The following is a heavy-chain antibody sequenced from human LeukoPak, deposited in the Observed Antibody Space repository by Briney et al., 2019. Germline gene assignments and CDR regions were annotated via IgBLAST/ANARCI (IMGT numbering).Heavy chain of an antibody. Sequence: PGGSLRLSCAASGFTFSSYAMHWVRQAPGKGLEWVAVISYDGSNKYYADSVKGRFTISRDNSKNTLYLQMNSLRAEDTAVYYCARGSQDYYYYMDVWGKGTTVTVSS. CDR1: GFTFSSYA. CDR2: ISYDGSNK. CDR3: ARGSQDYYYYMDV. J-gene: IGHJ6*03. V-gene: IGHV3-30-3*01.